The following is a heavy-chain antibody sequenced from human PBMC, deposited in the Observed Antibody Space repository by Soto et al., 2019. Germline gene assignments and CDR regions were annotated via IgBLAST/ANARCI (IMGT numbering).Heavy chain of an antibody. Sequence: QVQLVESGGGVVQPGRSLRLSCAASGFTFSSYAMHWVRQAPGTGLEWVAGISYDGSNKFYADSVKRRFTIARDNSKNTQYLQMNSLRAKDTAVYYCARGVLEHRIAAARTFYHGMDVWGQGTTVTVSS. V-gene: IGHV3-30-3*01. CDR2: ISYDGSNK. CDR3: ARGVLEHRIAAARTFYHGMDV. J-gene: IGHJ6*02. D-gene: IGHD6-13*01. CDR1: GFTFSSYA.